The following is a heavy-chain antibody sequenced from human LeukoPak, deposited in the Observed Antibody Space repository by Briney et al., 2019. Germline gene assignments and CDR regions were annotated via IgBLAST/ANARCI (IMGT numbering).Heavy chain of an antibody. Sequence: PGGSLRLSCAASGFTFSSYSMNWVRRAPGKGLEWVSYISSSSSSIYYADSVKGRFTISRDDAKNSLYLQMNSLRDEDTAVYYCAREAYCGGDCYRALGYWGQGTLVTVSS. CDR3: AREAYCGGDCYRALGY. CDR2: ISSSSSSI. J-gene: IGHJ4*02. CDR1: GFTFSSYS. V-gene: IGHV3-48*02. D-gene: IGHD2-21*02.